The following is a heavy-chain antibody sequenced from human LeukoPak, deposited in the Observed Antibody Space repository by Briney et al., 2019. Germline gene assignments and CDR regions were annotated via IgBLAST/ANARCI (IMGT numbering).Heavy chain of an antibody. CDR1: GGSISSGGYY. V-gene: IGHV4-30-4*08. Sequence: SETLSLTCTVSGGSISSGGYYWSWIRQHPGKGLEWIGYIYYSGSTYYNPSLKSRVTISVDTSKNQLSLKLSSVTAADTAVYYCARDQVLGRFFDYWGQGTLVTVSS. D-gene: IGHD1-26*01. J-gene: IGHJ4*02. CDR2: IYYSGST. CDR3: ARDQVLGRFFDY.